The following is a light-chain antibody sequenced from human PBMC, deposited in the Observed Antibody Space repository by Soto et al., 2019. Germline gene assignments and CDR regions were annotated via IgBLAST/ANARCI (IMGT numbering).Light chain of an antibody. Sequence: EVVMTQSPGTLSVSPGERATLSCRAGQSISFNLAWYQLKPGQVPRLLIYGASTIAAGVPARFSGSGSGTDFTLAISGLLSEAFAVYYCQQYNHWPWTFGQGTIVDIK. CDR3: QQYNHWPWT. V-gene: IGKV3-15*01. CDR1: QSISFN. CDR2: GAS. J-gene: IGKJ1*01.